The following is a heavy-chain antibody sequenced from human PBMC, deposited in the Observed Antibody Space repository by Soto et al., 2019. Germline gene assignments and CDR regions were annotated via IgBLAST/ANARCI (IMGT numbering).Heavy chain of an antibody. CDR2: IYYSGST. CDR1: GGSVSSGSYY. D-gene: IGHD3-22*01. V-gene: IGHV4-61*01. Sequence: QVQLQESGPGLVKPSETLSLTCTVSGGSVSSGSYYWSWIRQPPGKGLEWIGYIYYSGSTNYNPSLNSRVTISVDTSKNQFSLKLSSVTAADTAVYYCARENYYDSSGYFIWGQGTLVTVSS. CDR3: ARENYYDSSGYFI. J-gene: IGHJ4*02.